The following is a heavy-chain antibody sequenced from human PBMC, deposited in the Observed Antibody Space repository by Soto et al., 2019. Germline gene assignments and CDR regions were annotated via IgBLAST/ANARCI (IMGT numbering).Heavy chain of an antibody. J-gene: IGHJ4*02. Sequence: QVHLVQSGAEVKKPGASVKVSCKGSGYSFTTYGITWVRQAPGQGLEWMGWISAHNGITNYAQKLQGRVTVTRDTSTSTAYMELRSLRSDDTAVYYCARGRYGDYWGQGALVIVSS. CDR2: ISAHNGIT. D-gene: IGHD1-1*01. CDR1: GYSFTTYG. CDR3: ARGRYGDY. V-gene: IGHV1-18*01.